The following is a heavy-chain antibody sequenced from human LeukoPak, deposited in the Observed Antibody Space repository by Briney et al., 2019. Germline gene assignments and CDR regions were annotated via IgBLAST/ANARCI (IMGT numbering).Heavy chain of an antibody. CDR3: AKSGVVVTAPNYYYMDV. CDR2: ISGSGGST. V-gene: IGHV3-23*01. Sequence: GGSLRLSCAASGFTFSSYAMSWVRQAPGKGLEWVSAISGSGGSTYYVDSVKGRFTISRDNSKNTLYLQMNSLRAEDTAVYYCAKSGVVVTAPNYYYMDVWSKGTTVTVYS. J-gene: IGHJ6*03. CDR1: GFTFSSYA. D-gene: IGHD2-21*02.